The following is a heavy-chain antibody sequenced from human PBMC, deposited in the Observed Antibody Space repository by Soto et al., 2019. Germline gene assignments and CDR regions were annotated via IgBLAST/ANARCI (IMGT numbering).Heavy chain of an antibody. CDR2: ISGSGGST. D-gene: IGHD3-10*01. CDR1: GFTFSSYA. V-gene: IGHV3-23*01. Sequence: GGSLRLSCAASGFTFSSYAMSWVRQAPGKGLEWVSAISGSGGSTYYADSVKGRFTISRDSSKNTLYLQMNSLRAEDTAVYYCAKMSSGITMVRGVIINGMDVWGQGTTVTVSS. J-gene: IGHJ6*02. CDR3: AKMSSGITMVRGVIINGMDV.